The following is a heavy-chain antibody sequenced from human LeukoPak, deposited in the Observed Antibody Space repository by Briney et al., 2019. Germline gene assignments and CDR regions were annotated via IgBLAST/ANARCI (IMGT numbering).Heavy chain of an antibody. CDR1: GDSVSSNSAA. J-gene: IGHJ5*02. CDR3: ARGGNGDDGGWFDP. V-gene: IGHV6-1*01. CDR2: TYYRSKWYN. D-gene: IGHD4-17*01. Sequence: SQTLSLTCAISGDSVSSNSAAWNWIRQSPSRGLEWLGRTYYRSKWYNDYAVSVKSRITIKPDTSKNQFSLQLNSVTAADTAVYYCARGGNGDDGGWFDPWGQGTLVTVSS.